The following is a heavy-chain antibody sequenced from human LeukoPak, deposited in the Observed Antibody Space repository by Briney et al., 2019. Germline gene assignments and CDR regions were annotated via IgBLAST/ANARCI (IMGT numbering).Heavy chain of an antibody. D-gene: IGHD4-17*01. Sequence: SETLSLTCTVAGGSISSSRYDWGWLRQPPGKGLEWFGSIYDRGSTSYNPSRKSRVPISVDTSTDQFSLKLSSVSAADTAVYYCTRHVHGDYGGYWGRGTLVRVSS. J-gene: IGHJ4*02. CDR1: GGSISSSRYD. CDR3: TRHVHGDYGGY. V-gene: IGHV4-39*01. CDR2: IYDRGST.